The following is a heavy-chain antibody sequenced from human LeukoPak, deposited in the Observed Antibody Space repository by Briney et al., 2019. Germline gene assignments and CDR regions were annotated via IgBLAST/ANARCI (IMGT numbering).Heavy chain of an antibody. Sequence: PSETLSLTCTVSGGSISSGGYYWSWIRQHPGKGLEWIGYIYYSGSTYYNPSLKSRVTISVDTSKNQFSLKLSSVTAADTAVYYCARVGDPDYYYYYMDVWGKGTTVTVSS. D-gene: IGHD2-21*02. J-gene: IGHJ6*03. CDR3: ARVGDPDYYYYYMDV. CDR1: GGSISSGGYY. CDR2: IYYSGST. V-gene: IGHV4-31*03.